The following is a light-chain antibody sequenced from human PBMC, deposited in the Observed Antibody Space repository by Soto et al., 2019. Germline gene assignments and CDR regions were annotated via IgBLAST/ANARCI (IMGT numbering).Light chain of an antibody. CDR1: SSDVGAFNY. CDR3: SSYAGSETSV. CDR2: EVT. V-gene: IGLV2-8*01. J-gene: IGLJ1*01. Sequence: QSALTQPPSASGSPGQSVTISCTGTSSDVGAFNYVSWYQQHPGKAPKLMIYEVTKRPSGVPDRFSGSKSGNTASLTVSGLQAEDEADYYCSSYAGSETSVFGTGTTLTVL.